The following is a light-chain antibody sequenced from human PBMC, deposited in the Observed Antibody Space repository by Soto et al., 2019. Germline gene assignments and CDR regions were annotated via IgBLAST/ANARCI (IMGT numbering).Light chain of an antibody. CDR2: GSS. Sequence: IVLTQSPGTLSLSPGERAGLSCRASQSVDSNYFAWYQHKPGQAPRLPIYGSSTRATGIPDRFSGSGSGTDFTLIISRLEPEDSAVYYCQEYSGSPYTFGQGTRLEIK. J-gene: IGKJ2*01. CDR3: QEYSGSPYT. CDR1: QSVDSNY. V-gene: IGKV3-20*01.